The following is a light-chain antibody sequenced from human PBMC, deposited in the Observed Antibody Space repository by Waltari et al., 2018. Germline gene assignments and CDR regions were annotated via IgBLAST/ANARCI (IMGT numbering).Light chain of an antibody. J-gene: IGKJ2*01. CDR2: GAS. CDR1: QSISSSY. Sequence: EIVLTQSPGTLSLSPGERATLSCRASQSISSSYLAWYQQKLGQAPRLFIYGASTRATGIPDRFSGSGSGTDFTLTISRLEPEDFAVYYCQYYSTSPPYTFGQGTKVEIK. V-gene: IGKV3-20*01. CDR3: QYYSTSPPYT.